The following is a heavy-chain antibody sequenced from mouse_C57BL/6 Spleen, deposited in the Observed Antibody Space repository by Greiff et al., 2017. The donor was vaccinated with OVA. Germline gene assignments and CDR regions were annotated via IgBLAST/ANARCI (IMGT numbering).Heavy chain of an antibody. Sequence: QVQLQQPGAELVKPGASVKMSCKASGYTFTSYWITWVKQRPGQGLEWIGDIYPGSGSTNYNEKFKSKATLTVDTSSSTAYMQLSSLTSEDSAVYYCAREKAYYGSGGFAYWGQGTLVTVSA. J-gene: IGHJ3*01. CDR2: IYPGSGST. V-gene: IGHV1-55*01. CDR3: AREKAYYGSGGFAY. D-gene: IGHD1-1*01. CDR1: GYTFTSYW.